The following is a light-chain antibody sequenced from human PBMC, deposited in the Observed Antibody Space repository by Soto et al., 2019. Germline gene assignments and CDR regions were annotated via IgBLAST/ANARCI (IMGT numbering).Light chain of an antibody. J-gene: IGKJ1*01. CDR1: QSISNY. V-gene: IGKV1-39*01. CDR3: QQSYSTPRT. CDR2: GAS. Sequence: DIQMTQSPSSLSASVGDRVTITCRASQSISNYLNWYQQKPGKAPKLLIYGASNLQSRVPSRFNGSGSGTDFTLTISSLQPEDFAAYYCQQSYSTPRTFGQGTKVEIK.